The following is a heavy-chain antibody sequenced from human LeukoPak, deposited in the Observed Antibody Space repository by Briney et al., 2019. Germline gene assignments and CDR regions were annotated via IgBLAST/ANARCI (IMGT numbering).Heavy chain of an antibody. CDR1: GFTFRSYF. J-gene: IGHJ4*02. V-gene: IGHV3-7*01. D-gene: IGHD6-19*01. CDR3: ARGGGSGWYVPDY. Sequence: PGGSLRLSCVASGFTFRSYFMTWVRQAPGKGLGWVANIKQDGSENYYVDSVKGRFTISRDNAKNSLFLQMNSLRAGDTAVYYCARGGGSGWYVPDYWGQGTLVTVSS. CDR2: IKQDGSEN.